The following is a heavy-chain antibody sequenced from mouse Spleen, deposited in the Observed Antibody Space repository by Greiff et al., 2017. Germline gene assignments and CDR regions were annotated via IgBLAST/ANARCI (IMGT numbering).Heavy chain of an antibody. CDR2: IDPSDSYT. Sequence: QVQLKQPGAELVMPGASVKLSCKASGYTFTSYWMHWVKQRPGQGLEWIGEIDPSDSYTNYNQKFKGKATLTVDKSSSTAYMQLSSLTSEDSAVYYCAIEVLRLAWFAYWGQGTLVTVSA. CDR1: GYTFTSYW. CDR3: AIEVLRLAWFAY. D-gene: IGHD1-2*01. J-gene: IGHJ3*01. V-gene: IGHV1-69*01.